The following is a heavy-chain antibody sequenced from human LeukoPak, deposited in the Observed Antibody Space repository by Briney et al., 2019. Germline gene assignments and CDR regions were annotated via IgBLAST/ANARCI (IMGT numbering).Heavy chain of an antibody. J-gene: IGHJ6*03. D-gene: IGHD2-2*01. V-gene: IGHV4-34*01. Sequence: SETLSLTCAVYGGSFSGYYWSWIRQPPGKGLEWIGEINHSGSTNYNPSLKSRVTISVDTSKNQFSLKLSSVTAADTAVYYCARLSREYCSSTSCYAYYYYYYVDVWGKGTTVTVSS. CDR3: ARLSREYCSSTSCYAYYYYYYVDV. CDR2: INHSGST. CDR1: GGSFSGYY.